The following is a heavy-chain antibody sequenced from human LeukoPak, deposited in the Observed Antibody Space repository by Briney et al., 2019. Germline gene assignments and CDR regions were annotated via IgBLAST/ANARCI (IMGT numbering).Heavy chain of an antibody. J-gene: IGHJ5*02. Sequence: SDTLSLPRTVSVASISRGDYYWSWIRQPPGKDLEWIEYIHYSRNSYYNPSLKSRVTISIDTSKNQFSLKLSSVTAADTAVYYCARPKGRGCNGGTCYTDWFDPWGQGTLVTVSS. CDR2: IHYSRNS. CDR1: VASISRGDYY. D-gene: IGHD2-15*01. CDR3: ARPKGRGCNGGTCYTDWFDP. V-gene: IGHV4-30-4*02.